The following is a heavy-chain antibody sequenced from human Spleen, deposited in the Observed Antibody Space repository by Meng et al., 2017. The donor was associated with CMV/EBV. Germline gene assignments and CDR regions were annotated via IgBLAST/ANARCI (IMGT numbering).Heavy chain of an antibody. J-gene: IGHJ4*02. V-gene: IGHV1-69*05. CDR1: GGTFSSYA. CDR3: ASIRDGYNWGLDY. D-gene: IGHD5-24*01. CDR2: IIPIFGTA. Sequence: CKASGGTFSSYAISWVRQAPGQGLEWMGGIIPIFGTANYAQKFQGRVTITTDESTSTAYMELSSLRSEDTAVYYCASIRDGYNWGLDYWGQGTLVTVSS.